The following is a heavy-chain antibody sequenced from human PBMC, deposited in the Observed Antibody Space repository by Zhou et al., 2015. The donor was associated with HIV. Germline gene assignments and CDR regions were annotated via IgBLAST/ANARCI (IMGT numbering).Heavy chain of an antibody. D-gene: IGHD4/OR15-4a*01. V-gene: IGHV1-69*17. CDR1: GYTFTDYY. Sequence: QVQLVQSGAEVKTPGASVKVSCKASGYTFTDYYLHWVRQTPGQGLEWMGRITPMFDIHTYAEKFRARLNITVDRHTSAAYMELSSLTSEDTAVYFCARGNMNHDYGLDLWGQGTKVIVS. CDR3: ARGNMNHDYGLDL. J-gene: IGHJ3*01. CDR2: ITPMFDIH.